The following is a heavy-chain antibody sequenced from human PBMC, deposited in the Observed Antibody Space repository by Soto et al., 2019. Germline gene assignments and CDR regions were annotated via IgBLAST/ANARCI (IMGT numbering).Heavy chain of an antibody. J-gene: IGHJ4*02. D-gene: IGHD6-6*01. CDR1: GFTFSRHA. Sequence: QVQLVESGGGVVQPGRSLRLSCAASGFTFSRHAMHWVRQAPVKGLEWVAVISYDGSEKYYADSVKGRFTISRGSSKNTLYLQMDSLGPEDTAVYYCAREVGGSSPPGWGQGTLVTVFS. CDR3: AREVGGSSPPG. V-gene: IGHV3-30-3*01. CDR2: ISYDGSEK.